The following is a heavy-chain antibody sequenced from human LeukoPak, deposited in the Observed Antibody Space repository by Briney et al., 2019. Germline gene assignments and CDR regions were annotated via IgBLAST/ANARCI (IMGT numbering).Heavy chain of an antibody. V-gene: IGHV1-3*03. CDR3: ARENYDFWSGYYCYFDY. D-gene: IGHD3-3*01. J-gene: IGHJ4*02. CDR1: GYTFTSYA. Sequence: ASVKVSYKASGYTFTSYAMHWVRQAPGQRLEWMGWINAVNGNTKYSQEFQGRVTITRDTSASTAYMELSSLRYEDMAVYYCARENYDFWSGYYCYFDYWGQGTLVTVSS. CDR2: INAVNGNT.